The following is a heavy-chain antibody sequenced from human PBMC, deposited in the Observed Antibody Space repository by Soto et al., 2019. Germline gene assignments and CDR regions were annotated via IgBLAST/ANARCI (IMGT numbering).Heavy chain of an antibody. J-gene: IGHJ6*04. CDR3: ARESSSPNSYYYGMDV. D-gene: IGHD6-6*01. V-gene: IGHV1-69*01. CDR1: GGTFSSYA. Sequence: QVQLVQAGAEVKKPGSSVKVSCRASGGTFSSYAVSWVRQAPGQGLEWMGVIIPLLNTPKYVQKFQGRVTSTADASATTAYMELSSLRSEDTAVYYCARESSSPNSYYYGMDVWGKGTTVTVSS. CDR2: IIPLLNTP.